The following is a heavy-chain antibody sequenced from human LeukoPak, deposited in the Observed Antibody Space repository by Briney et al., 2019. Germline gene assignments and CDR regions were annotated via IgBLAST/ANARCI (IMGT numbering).Heavy chain of an antibody. D-gene: IGHD6-13*01. V-gene: IGHV3-48*01. CDR1: GFTFSSYS. CDR3: ARDFAPAAVDY. CDR2: ISSSSSTI. J-gene: IGHJ4*02. Sequence: GGSLRLSCAASGFTFSSYSMNWVRQAPGKGLEWVSYISSSSSTIYYADSVKGRFTIFRDNAKNSLYLQMNSLRAEDTAVYYCARDFAPAAVDYWGQGTLVTVSS.